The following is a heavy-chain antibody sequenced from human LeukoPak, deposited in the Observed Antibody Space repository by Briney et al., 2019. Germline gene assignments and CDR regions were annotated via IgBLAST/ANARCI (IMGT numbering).Heavy chain of an antibody. CDR3: ARGVSYYYDNSGHQGWYFDP. CDR2: IRTTGDT. J-gene: IGHJ2*01. Sequence: PGGSLRLSCAVSGFTFNYYDMHWVRQAPGKRLEWVSAIRTTGDTHYPDSVKGRFAMSREDAKNSVHLQMNTLRAGDTAVYYCARGVSYYYDNSGHQGWYFDPWGRGTLVTVSS. CDR1: GFTFNYYD. V-gene: IGHV3-13*01. D-gene: IGHD3-22*01.